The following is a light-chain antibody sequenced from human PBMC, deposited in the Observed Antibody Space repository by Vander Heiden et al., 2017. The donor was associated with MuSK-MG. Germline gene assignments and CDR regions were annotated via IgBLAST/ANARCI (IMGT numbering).Light chain of an antibody. V-gene: IGKV4-1*01. CDR2: WAS. J-gene: IGKJ1*01. CDR1: QAVSYSANNKNS. Sequence: DIVMTQSQDSLAVSLGERATINCKSSQAVSYSANNKNSLAWYQHKAGQPPKLLVYWASTRESGVPDRFSGSGSGTDFTLTISSLQAEDVAVYYCQQYVSSPWTFGQGTKVEIK. CDR3: QQYVSSPWT.